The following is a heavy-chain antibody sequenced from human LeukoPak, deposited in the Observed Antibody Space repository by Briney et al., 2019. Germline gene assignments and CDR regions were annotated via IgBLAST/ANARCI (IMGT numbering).Heavy chain of an antibody. CDR3: ARDKYTTSSGASCEFDY. Sequence: SETLSLTCAVSGYSIGSGYYWAWIRQPPGKGLEWIGSIYHSGSTYYNPSLKSRVTISVDRSRNQFSLKMTSVTAADTAVFYCARDKYTTSSGASCEFDYWGQGTLVIVSS. D-gene: IGHD6-6*01. J-gene: IGHJ4*02. CDR2: IYHSGST. V-gene: IGHV4-38-2*01. CDR1: GYSIGSGYY.